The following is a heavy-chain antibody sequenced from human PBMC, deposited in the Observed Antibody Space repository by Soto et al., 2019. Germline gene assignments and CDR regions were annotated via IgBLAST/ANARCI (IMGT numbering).Heavy chain of an antibody. CDR3: ARRRGYSSSSNYYYYGLDV. D-gene: IGHD6-6*01. Sequence: LGESLKISCKGSGYSFSDYWIGWVRQMPGKGLEWMGIIYPGDSDTTYSPSFQGQVSISVDKNISTAYLQWSSLKASDSAMYYCARRRGYSSSSNYYYYGLDVWGQGTTVTVSS. V-gene: IGHV5-51*01. CDR2: IYPGDSDT. J-gene: IGHJ6*02. CDR1: GYSFSDYW.